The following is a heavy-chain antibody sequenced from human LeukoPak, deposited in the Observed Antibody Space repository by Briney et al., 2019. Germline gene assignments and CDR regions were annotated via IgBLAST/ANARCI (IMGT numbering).Heavy chain of an antibody. D-gene: IGHD6-19*01. Sequence: GASVNVSCKPSGYTFTSYGNSWVRQAPGQGLEWMGWISAYNGNTNYAQKLQGRVTMTTDTSTSTAYMELRSLRSDDTAVYYCARDRGSGRVDFWGQGTLVTVSS. CDR3: ARDRGSGRVDF. CDR1: GYTFTSYG. CDR2: ISAYNGNT. V-gene: IGHV1-18*01. J-gene: IGHJ4*02.